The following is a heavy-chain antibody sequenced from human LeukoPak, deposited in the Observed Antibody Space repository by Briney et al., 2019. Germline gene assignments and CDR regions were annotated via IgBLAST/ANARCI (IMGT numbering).Heavy chain of an antibody. CDR2: IYPGDSDT. V-gene: IGHV5-51*01. D-gene: IGHD2-2*01. J-gene: IGHJ4*02. CDR3: ARHLSSTGGCCYVDY. Sequence: GESLKISCKGSGYKFADRWIGWVRQMPGKGLEWMGIIYPGDSDTRYNPSFQGQVTISVDKAITAAFLQWSSLKASDTATYYCARHLSSTGGCCYVDYWGQGTLVTVSS. CDR1: GYKFADRW.